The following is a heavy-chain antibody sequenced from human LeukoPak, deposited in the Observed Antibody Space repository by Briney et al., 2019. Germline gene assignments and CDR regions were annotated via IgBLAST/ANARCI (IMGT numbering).Heavy chain of an antibody. J-gene: IGHJ4*02. CDR3: ARGVVATTDHDY. D-gene: IGHD5-12*01. V-gene: IGHV4-30-4*01. CDR2: IYYSGST. Sequence: PSQTLSLTCTVSGGSISSGDYYWSWIRQPPGKGLEWIGYIYYSGSTYYNPSLKSRVTISVDTSKNQFSLKLSSVTAADTAVYYCARGVVATTDHDYWGQGTLVTVSS. CDR1: GGSISSGDYY.